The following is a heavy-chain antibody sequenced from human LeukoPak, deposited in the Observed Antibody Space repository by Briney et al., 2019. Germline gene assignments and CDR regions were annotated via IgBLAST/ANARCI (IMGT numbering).Heavy chain of an antibody. D-gene: IGHD3/OR15-3a*01. CDR1: GFTFSSYS. J-gene: IGHJ4*02. CDR2: INSRSSSI. Sequence: PGGSLRLSCAASGFTFSSYSMNWVRQAPGKGLEWVSYINSRSSSIDYVDSVKGRFTISRENAKNSLFLQMNSLRAEDTAVYYCARDHPGLVNWGQGTLVTVSS. CDR3: ARDHPGLVN. V-gene: IGHV3-48*04.